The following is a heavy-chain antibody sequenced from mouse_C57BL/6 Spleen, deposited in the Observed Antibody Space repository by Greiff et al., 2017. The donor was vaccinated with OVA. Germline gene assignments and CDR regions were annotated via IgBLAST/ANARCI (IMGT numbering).Heavy chain of an antibody. Sequence: VQLQQSGAELVRPGASVTLSCKASGYTFTDYEMHWVKQTPVHGLEWIGAIDPETGGTAYNQKFKGKAILTADKSSSTAYMELRSLTSEDSAVYYCTRASNYEDAMDYWGQGTSVTVSS. CDR3: TRASNYEDAMDY. CDR1: GYTFTDYE. CDR2: IDPETGGT. V-gene: IGHV1-15*01. D-gene: IGHD2-5*01. J-gene: IGHJ4*01.